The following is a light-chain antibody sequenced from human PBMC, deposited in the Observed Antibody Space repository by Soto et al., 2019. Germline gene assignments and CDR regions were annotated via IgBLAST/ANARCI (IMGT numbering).Light chain of an antibody. J-gene: IGLJ3*02. Sequence: QSVLTQPPSASGTPGQRVTISCSASSSNIGSNSVYWYQHLPGTAPKLLIYRNNHRPSGVPDRISGSKSGTSASLAISGLRSEDEADYYCATWHDSLRVWVFGGGTKLTVL. CDR2: RNN. CDR3: ATWHDSLRVWV. CDR1: SSNIGSNS. V-gene: IGLV1-47*01.